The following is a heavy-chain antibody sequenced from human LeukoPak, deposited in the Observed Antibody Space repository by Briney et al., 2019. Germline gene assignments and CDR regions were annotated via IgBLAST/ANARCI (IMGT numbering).Heavy chain of an antibody. J-gene: IGHJ5*02. Sequence: SETLSLTCAVYGGSFSGYYWSWIRQPPGKGLEWIGEINHGGSTNYNPSLKSRVTISVDTSKNQFSLKLSSVTAADTAVYYCARESSSSWYGYGPTGWFDPWGQGTLVTVSS. CDR2: INHGGST. CDR1: GGSFSGYY. D-gene: IGHD6-13*01. CDR3: ARESSSSWYGYGPTGWFDP. V-gene: IGHV4-34*01.